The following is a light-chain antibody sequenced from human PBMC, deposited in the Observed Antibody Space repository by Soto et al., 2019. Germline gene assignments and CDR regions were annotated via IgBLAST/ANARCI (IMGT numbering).Light chain of an antibody. J-gene: IGLJ1*01. CDR2: DVG. CDR3: SSYTTSNTRQIV. V-gene: IGLV2-14*03. CDR1: SSDVGGYNY. Sequence: QSVLTQPASVSGSPGQSITISCTGTSSDVGGYNYVSWYQHHPGKAPKLIIYDVGNRLSGVSNRFSGSKSGNTASLTISGLQPEDEDDYYCSSYTTSNTRQIVFGTGTKVTVL.